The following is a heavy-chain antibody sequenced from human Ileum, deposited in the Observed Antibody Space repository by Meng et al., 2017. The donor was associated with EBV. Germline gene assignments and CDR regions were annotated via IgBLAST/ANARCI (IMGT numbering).Heavy chain of an antibody. CDR2: TYNGWST. CDR1: GSSVNGGSYH. J-gene: IGHJ5*02. CDR3: NAYTAGGGGLGS. D-gene: IGHD3-16*01. Sequence: QRRGRGPDWGSLSRPLPPPVTGSGSSVNGGSYHWSWVRQPPGKGLECIGYTYNGWSTYYTPSLKSRVSMSVDTSKNQFSLTLSPVTAADTAVYYCNAYTAGGGGLGSWGQGTLVTVSS. V-gene: IGHV4-30-4*01.